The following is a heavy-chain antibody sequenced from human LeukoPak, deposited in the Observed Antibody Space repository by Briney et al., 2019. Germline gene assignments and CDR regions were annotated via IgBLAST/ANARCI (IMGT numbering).Heavy chain of an antibody. CDR1: GGSISSYY. CDR3: ARDSLPYYYDSSPNWFDP. J-gene: IGHJ5*02. CDR2: IYYSGST. D-gene: IGHD3-22*01. V-gene: IGHV4-59*01. Sequence: SETLSLTCTVSGGSISSYYWSWIRQPPGKGLEWIGYIYYSGSTNYNPSLKSRVTISVDTSKNQFSLKLSSVTAADTAVYYCARDSLPYYYDSSPNWFDPWGQGTLVTVSS.